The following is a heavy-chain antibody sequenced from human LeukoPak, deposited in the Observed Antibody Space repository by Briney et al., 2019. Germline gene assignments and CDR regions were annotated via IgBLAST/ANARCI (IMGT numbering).Heavy chain of an antibody. Sequence: GGSLRLSCAASGFTFDDYAMHWVRQAPGKGLEWVSLISWDGGSTYYADSVKGRFTISRDNSKNSLYLQMNSLRAEDTALHYCAKDSSGYFDPWGQGTLVTVSS. CDR1: GFTFDDYA. J-gene: IGHJ5*02. CDR3: AKDSSGYFDP. D-gene: IGHD3-22*01. V-gene: IGHV3-43D*03. CDR2: ISWDGGST.